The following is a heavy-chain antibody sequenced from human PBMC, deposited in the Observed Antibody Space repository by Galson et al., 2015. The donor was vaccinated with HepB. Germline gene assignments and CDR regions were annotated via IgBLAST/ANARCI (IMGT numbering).Heavy chain of an antibody. CDR3: AKDWAGWDY. CDR1: GFTFSSYG. V-gene: IGHV3-30*18. Sequence: SLRLSCAASGFTFSSYGMHWVRQAPGKGLEWVAVISYDGSNKYYADSVKGRFTISRDNSKNTLYLQMNSLRAEDTAVYYCAKDWAGWDYWGQGTLVTVSS. J-gene: IGHJ4*02. CDR2: ISYDGSNK. D-gene: IGHD6-19*01.